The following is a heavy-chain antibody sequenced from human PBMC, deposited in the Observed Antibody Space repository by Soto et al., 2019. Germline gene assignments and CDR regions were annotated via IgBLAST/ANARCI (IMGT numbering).Heavy chain of an antibody. CDR2: FDPEDGET. V-gene: IGHV1-24*01. CDR3: ATDLGGIAARRHDY. J-gene: IGHJ4*02. D-gene: IGHD6-6*01. Sequence: GASVKVSCKVSGYTLTDLSMHWVRQAPGKGLEWMGGFDPEDGETIYAQKFQGRVTMTEDTSTDTAYMELSSLRSEDTAVYYCATDLGGIAARRHDYWGQGTLVTVSS. CDR1: GYTLTDLS.